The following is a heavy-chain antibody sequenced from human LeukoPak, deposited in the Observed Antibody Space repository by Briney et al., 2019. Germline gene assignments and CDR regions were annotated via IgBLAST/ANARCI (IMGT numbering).Heavy chain of an antibody. J-gene: IGHJ4*02. CDR3: ARDLYGDYSQDY. V-gene: IGHV3-21*01. Sequence: GGSLRLSCAASGFTFISYSMNWVRQAPGKGLEWVSSISSSSSYIYYADSVKGRFTISRDNAKNSLYLQMNSLRAEDTAVYYCARDLYGDYSQDYWGQGTLVTVSS. CDR2: ISSSSSYI. CDR1: GFTFISYS. D-gene: IGHD4-17*01.